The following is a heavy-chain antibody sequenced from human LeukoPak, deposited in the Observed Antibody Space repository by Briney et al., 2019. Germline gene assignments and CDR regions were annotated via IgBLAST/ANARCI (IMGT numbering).Heavy chain of an antibody. V-gene: IGHV4-59*01. CDR1: GGSISSYY. Sequence: SETLSLTCTVSGGSISSYYWSWIRQPPGKGLEAIGYVSYSGSTTYNPSLKSRVTISVDTSKNQFSLKLSSVTAADTAVYYCARAPYSSGFYFFDPWGQGTLVTVS. D-gene: IGHD3-22*01. CDR3: ARAPYSSGFYFFDP. CDR2: VSYSGST. J-gene: IGHJ5*02.